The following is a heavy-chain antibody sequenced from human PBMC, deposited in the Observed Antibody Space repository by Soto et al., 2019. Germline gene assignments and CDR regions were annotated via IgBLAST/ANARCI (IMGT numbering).Heavy chain of an antibody. CDR1: GGSFSGYY. Sequence: PSETLSLTCAVYGGSFSGYYWSWIRQPPGRGLEWIGEINHSGSTNYNPSLKSRVTISVDTSKNQFSLKLSSVTAADTAVYYCARSVAGTIDYWGQGTLVTVSS. CDR2: INHSGST. CDR3: ARSVAGTIDY. J-gene: IGHJ4*02. D-gene: IGHD6-19*01. V-gene: IGHV4-34*01.